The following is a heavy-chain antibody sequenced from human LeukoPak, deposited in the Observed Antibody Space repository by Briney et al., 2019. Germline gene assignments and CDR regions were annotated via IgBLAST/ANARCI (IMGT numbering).Heavy chain of an antibody. Sequence: ASVKVSCKASGGTFSSYAISWVRQAPGQGLEWMGRINPNSGGTNYAQKFQGRVTMTRDTSITTAYMELSRLRSDDTAVFYCARDLGSGSYPQYYFDSWGQGTLVTVSS. D-gene: IGHD3-10*01. V-gene: IGHV1-2*06. J-gene: IGHJ4*02. CDR2: INPNSGGT. CDR3: ARDLGSGSYPQYYFDS. CDR1: GGTFSSYA.